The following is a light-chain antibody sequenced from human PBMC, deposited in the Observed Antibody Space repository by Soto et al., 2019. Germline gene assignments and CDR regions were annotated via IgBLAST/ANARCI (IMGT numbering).Light chain of an antibody. CDR1: QTISSW. Sequence: DIQMTQSPSTLSRCGGDTSTISGRASQTISSWLAWYQQKPGKAPKLLIYKASTLKSGVPSRFSGSGSGTDFTLTISSLQPEDFATYYCQQLERYPSTFGGGTKVDIK. V-gene: IGKV1-5*03. CDR2: KAS. CDR3: QQLERYPST. J-gene: IGKJ4*01.